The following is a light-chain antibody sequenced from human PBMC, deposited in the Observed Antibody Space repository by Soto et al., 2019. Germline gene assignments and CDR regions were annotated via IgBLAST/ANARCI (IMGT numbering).Light chain of an antibody. Sequence: EIVMTQYPATLSVSPGERATRSGLASQSVSFYFAWYQQKPGQSNRLLIYDASYRAPGITARFSGSGSGTDFTLTISSLQPEDFAVYYCQQRSNWPYTVGQVTQVDIK. V-gene: IGKV3-11*01. CDR2: DAS. CDR1: QSVSFY. J-gene: IGKJ2*01. CDR3: QQRSNWPYT.